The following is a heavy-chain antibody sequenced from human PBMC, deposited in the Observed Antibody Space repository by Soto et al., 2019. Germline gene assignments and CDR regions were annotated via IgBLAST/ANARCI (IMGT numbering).Heavy chain of an antibody. D-gene: IGHD6-6*01. Sequence: GGSLRLSCAASGFTFSDYYMSWIRQAPGKGLEWVSYISSSSSYTNYADSVKGRFTISRDNAKNSLYLQMNSLRAEDTAVYYCARDQKLAPRTFDYWGQGTLVTVSS. CDR3: ARDQKLAPRTFDY. J-gene: IGHJ4*02. CDR1: GFTFSDYY. V-gene: IGHV3-11*05. CDR2: ISSSSSYT.